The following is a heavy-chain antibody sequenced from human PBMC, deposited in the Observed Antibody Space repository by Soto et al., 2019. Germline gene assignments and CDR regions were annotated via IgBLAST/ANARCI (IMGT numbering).Heavy chain of an antibody. CDR1: GGSFSGYY. V-gene: IGHV4-34*01. J-gene: IGHJ4*02. CDR2: INHSGST. D-gene: IGHD6-19*01. CDR3: ARHAAHSSGFTDY. Sequence: SETLSLTCAVYGGSFSGYYWSWIRQPPGKGLEWIGEINHSGSTNYNTSLKSRVTISVDTSKNQFSLKLTSVTAADTAVYYCARHAAHSSGFTDYWGQGTLVTVSS.